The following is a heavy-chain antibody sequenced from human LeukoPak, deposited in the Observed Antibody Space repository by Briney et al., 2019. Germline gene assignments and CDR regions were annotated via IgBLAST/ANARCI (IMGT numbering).Heavy chain of an antibody. Sequence: GGSLRLSCAASGFTFSSYGMHWVRQAPGKGLEWVAVISYDGSNKYYADSVKGRFTISRGNSKNTLYLQMNSLRAEDTAVYYCAKDEYQLLWGFDYWGQGTLVTVSS. D-gene: IGHD2-2*01. V-gene: IGHV3-30*18. CDR1: GFTFSSYG. J-gene: IGHJ4*02. CDR3: AKDEYQLLWGFDY. CDR2: ISYDGSNK.